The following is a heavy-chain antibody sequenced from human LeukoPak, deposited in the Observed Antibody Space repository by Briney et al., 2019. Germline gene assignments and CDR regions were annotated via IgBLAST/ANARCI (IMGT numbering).Heavy chain of an antibody. CDR3: TTDLDARPY. Sequence: GSLRLSCPASVFTFTNVWMNWLRQAPGKGLEWVGRIKSKTDGGTTEYAAPVKGRYTNSRDDSKNTLYLQMNRLKTEDTAMYYCTTDLDARPYWGQGTVVTVSP. V-gene: IGHV3-15*01. J-gene: IGHJ4*02. CDR1: VFTFTNVW. CDR2: IKSKTDGGTT.